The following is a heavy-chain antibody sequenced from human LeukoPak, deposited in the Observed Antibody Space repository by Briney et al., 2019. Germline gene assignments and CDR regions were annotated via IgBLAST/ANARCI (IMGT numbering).Heavy chain of an antibody. CDR1: GYSFTSYW. V-gene: IGHV5-51*01. CDR2: LYPGDSET. J-gene: IGHJ4*02. CDR3: ARTLMSTSYYFDY. Sequence: GESLKISCRGSGYSFTSYWIAWVRQMPARGLEWLGILYPGDSETRYSPSFQGQFTISADKSINTAYLQWSSLKASDTAMYYCARTLMSTSYYFDYWGQGTLVTVS. D-gene: IGHD3-16*01.